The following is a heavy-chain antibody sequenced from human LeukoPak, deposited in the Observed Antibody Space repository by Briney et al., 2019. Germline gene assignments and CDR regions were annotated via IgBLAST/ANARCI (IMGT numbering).Heavy chain of an antibody. CDR3: ARSPKWRGGMDV. CDR2: INPNSGGT. D-gene: IGHD2-8*01. V-gene: IGHV1-2*02. J-gene: IGHJ6*02. Sequence: ASVKVSCKASGYTFTGYYMHWVRQAPGRGLEWMGWINPNSGGTNYAQKFQGRVTMTRDTSISTAYMELSRLRSDDTAVYYCARSPKWRGGMDVWGQGTTVTVSS. CDR1: GYTFTGYY.